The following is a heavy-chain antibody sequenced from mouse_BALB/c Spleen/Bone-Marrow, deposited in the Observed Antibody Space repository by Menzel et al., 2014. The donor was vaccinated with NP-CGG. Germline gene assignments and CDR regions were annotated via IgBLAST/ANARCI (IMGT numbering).Heavy chain of an antibody. J-gene: IGHJ3*01. CDR3: TRGDYYGSSSFAY. CDR2: IYPSDSYT. D-gene: IGHD1-1*01. Sequence: VQLQQSGAELVRPGASVKLSCKASGYTFTSYWINWVKQRPGQGLQWIGNIYPSDSYTNYNQKFKDKATLTVDKSSSTAYMQLSSPKSEDSAVYYCTRGDYYGSSSFAYWGQGTLVTVST. V-gene: IGHV1-69*02. CDR1: GYTFTSYW.